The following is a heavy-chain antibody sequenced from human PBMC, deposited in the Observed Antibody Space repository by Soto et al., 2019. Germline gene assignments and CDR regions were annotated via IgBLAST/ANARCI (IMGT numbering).Heavy chain of an antibody. CDR2: IIPIFGTA. V-gene: IGHV1-69*13. CDR3: AGNPQSEYSGSYYFDY. D-gene: IGHD1-26*01. J-gene: IGHJ4*02. CDR1: GGTFSSYA. Sequence: SVKVSCKASGGTFSSYAISWVRQAPGQGLEWMGGIIPIFGTANYAQKFQGRVTITADESTTTAYMELSSLRSEDTAVYYCAGNPQSEYSGSYYFDYWGQGTLVTVSS.